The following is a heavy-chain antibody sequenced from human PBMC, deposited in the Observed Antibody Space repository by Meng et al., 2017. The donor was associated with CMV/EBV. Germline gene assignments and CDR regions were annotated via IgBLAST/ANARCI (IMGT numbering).Heavy chain of an antibody. CDR2: IYSGGSST. CDR1: GFTFSSYA. V-gene: IGHV3-23*03. D-gene: IGHD1-14*01. Sequence: GGSLRLSCAASGFTFSSYAMSWVRQAPGKGLEWVSVIYSGGSSTYYADSVKGRFTISRDNSKNTLYLQMNSLRAEDTAVYYCAKDNPELDYWGQGTPVTVSS. CDR3: AKDNPELDY. J-gene: IGHJ4*02.